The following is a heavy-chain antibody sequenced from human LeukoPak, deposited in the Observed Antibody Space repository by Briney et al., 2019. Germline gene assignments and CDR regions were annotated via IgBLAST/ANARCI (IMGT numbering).Heavy chain of an antibody. D-gene: IGHD3-22*01. J-gene: IGHJ4*02. V-gene: IGHV4-59*01. Sequence: PSETLSLTCTVSGGSIHSNYWSWIRQPPGRGLEWIGYIYYSGSTNYSPSFKSRVTISLDTSKIQFYLRLSAVTAADTAIYYCASGYYYKFDYWGQGTLVTVSS. CDR1: GGSIHSNY. CDR2: IYYSGST. CDR3: ASGYYYKFDY.